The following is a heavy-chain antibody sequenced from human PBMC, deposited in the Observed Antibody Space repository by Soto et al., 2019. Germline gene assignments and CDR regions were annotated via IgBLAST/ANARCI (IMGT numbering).Heavy chain of an antibody. J-gene: IGHJ4*01. Sequence: GGSLRLSCAASGFTFSNAWVNWVRQAPGKGLEWVGRIKSKTDGGTTDYAEPVKGRFAISRDDSNNMVYLQMNSLKIEDTAVYYCTTDSYSTIIIVRFDYWGHGTLVTVSS. V-gene: IGHV3-15*07. CDR3: TTDSYSTIIIVRFDY. D-gene: IGHD3-22*01. CDR2: IKSKTDGGTT. CDR1: GFTFSNAW.